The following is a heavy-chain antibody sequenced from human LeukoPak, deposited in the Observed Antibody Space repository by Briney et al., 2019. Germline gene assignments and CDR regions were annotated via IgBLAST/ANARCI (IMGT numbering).Heavy chain of an antibody. Sequence: SETLSLTCTVSGGSISSYYWSWIRQPAVKGLEWIGRIYTSGSTNYNPSLKSRVTMSVDTSKNQFSLKLSSVTAADTAVYYCARDGRVGTGYSNSWTPLDYWGQGTLVTVSS. J-gene: IGHJ4*02. CDR3: ARDGRVGTGYSNSWTPLDY. D-gene: IGHD6-13*01. V-gene: IGHV4-4*07. CDR2: IYTSGST. CDR1: GGSISSYY.